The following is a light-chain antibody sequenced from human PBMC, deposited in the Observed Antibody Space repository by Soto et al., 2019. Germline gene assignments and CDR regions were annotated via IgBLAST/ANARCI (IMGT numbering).Light chain of an antibody. CDR3: QQYGSSPRT. J-gene: IGKJ1*01. V-gene: IGKV3-20*01. Sequence: EIVLTQSPGTVSLSPGERATLSCRASQSVSSNYLAWYQQKPGQAPRLLIYGASSRATGIPDRFSGSGSGTDFTLTISRLEPEDFAVYYCQQYGSSPRTLGQGTEVEIK. CDR1: QSVSSNY. CDR2: GAS.